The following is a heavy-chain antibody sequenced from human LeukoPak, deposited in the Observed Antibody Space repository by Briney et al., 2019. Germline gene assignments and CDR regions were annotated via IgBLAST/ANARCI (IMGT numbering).Heavy chain of an antibody. J-gene: IGHJ4*02. D-gene: IGHD2/OR15-2a*01. Sequence: PGGSLRLSCAASGFSFSSYEMNWVRQALGKGLEWVSYISRSGRAIYYADSVKGRFTISRDNAKNTVYLQMNSLRDEDTAVYYCAKDYFGSLEYWGQGTLVTVSS. CDR1: GFSFSSYE. CDR3: AKDYFGSLEY. CDR2: ISRSGRAI. V-gene: IGHV3-48*03.